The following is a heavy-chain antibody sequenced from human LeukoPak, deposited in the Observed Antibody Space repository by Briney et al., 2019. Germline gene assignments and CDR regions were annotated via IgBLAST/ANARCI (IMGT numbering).Heavy chain of an antibody. Sequence: PGGSLRLSCAASGFTFDDYAMHWVRQAPGKGLEWVSGISWNSGSIGYADSVKGRFTISRDNAKNSLYLQMNSLRAEDTALYYCAKDLYDSGGYGLDYWGQGTLVTVSS. V-gene: IGHV3-9*01. CDR3: AKDLYDSGGYGLDY. CDR1: GFTFDDYA. D-gene: IGHD3-22*01. CDR2: ISWNSGSI. J-gene: IGHJ4*02.